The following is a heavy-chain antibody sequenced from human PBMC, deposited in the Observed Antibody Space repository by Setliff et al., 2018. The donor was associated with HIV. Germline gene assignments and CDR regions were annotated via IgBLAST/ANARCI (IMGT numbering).Heavy chain of an antibody. Sequence: SETLSLTGTVSGGSISSGGYYWSWIRQLPGKGLEWIGEISHSGDTKYTPSLKGRLTISIDTSKKQISLRLKSVTAADAAVYYCATDHVTMAGTRFDFWGQGTPVTVSS. CDR3: ATDHVTMAGTRFDF. V-gene: IGHV4-61*08. CDR1: GGSISSGGYY. D-gene: IGHD6-19*01. J-gene: IGHJ4*02. CDR2: ISHSGDT.